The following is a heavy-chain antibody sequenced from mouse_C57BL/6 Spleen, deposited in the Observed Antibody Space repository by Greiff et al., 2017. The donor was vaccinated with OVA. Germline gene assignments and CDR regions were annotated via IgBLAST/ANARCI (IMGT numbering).Heavy chain of an antibody. CDR1: GFTFSNYW. CDR2: IRLKSDNYAT. D-gene: IGHD2-5*01. Sequence: EVKLQESGGGLVQPGGSMKLSCVASGFTFSNYWMNWFRQSPEKGLEWVAPIRLKSDNYATHSADSVKGRVTISRDESKRSVYLQMNNLRAEDTGIYYCTYYSNYLDFAYWGQGTLVTVSA. V-gene: IGHV6-3*01. J-gene: IGHJ3*01. CDR3: TYYSNYLDFAY.